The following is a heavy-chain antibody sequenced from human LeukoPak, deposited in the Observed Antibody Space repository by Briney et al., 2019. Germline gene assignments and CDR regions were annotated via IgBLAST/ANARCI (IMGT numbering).Heavy chain of an antibody. Sequence: SETLSLTCTVSGGSISSYYWSWIRQPPGKGLEWIGYIYYSGSTNYNPSLKSRVTISVDTSKNQFSLKLSSVTAADTAVYYCAREDYYDSSGHFDYWGQGTLVTVSS. CDR1: GGSISSYY. V-gene: IGHV4-59*01. CDR2: IYYSGST. D-gene: IGHD3-22*01. J-gene: IGHJ4*02. CDR3: AREDYYDSSGHFDY.